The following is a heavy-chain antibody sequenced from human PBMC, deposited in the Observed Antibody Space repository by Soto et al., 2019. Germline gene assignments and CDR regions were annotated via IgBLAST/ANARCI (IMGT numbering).Heavy chain of an antibody. J-gene: IGHJ2*01. Sequence: QVQLVQSGAEEKKPGASVKVSCKASGYTFTSYAMHWVRQAPGQRLEWMGWINAGNGNTKYSQKLQGRVTITRDTSTSTAYMELSSLRSEDTAVYYCARPPSWWYFDLWGRGTLVTVSS. CDR3: ARPPSWWYFDL. CDR1: GYTFTSYA. CDR2: INAGNGNT. V-gene: IGHV1-3*05.